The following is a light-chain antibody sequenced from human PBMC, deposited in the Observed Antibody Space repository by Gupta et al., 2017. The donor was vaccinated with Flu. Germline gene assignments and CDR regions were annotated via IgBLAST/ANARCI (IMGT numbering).Light chain of an antibody. CDR1: QSVSSY. V-gene: IGKV3-11*01. J-gene: IGKJ4*01. CDR3: QQRSNWPAIT. Sequence: EIVLTQSPATLSLSPGERATLSCRASQSVSSYLAWYQQKPGQAPRLLIYDASNRATGIPARFSGSGAGTDFTLTISSLEPEDFAIYYCQQRSNWPAITVGGGTKVEIK. CDR2: DAS.